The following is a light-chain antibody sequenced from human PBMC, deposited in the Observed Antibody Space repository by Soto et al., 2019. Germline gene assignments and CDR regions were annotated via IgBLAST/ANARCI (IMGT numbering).Light chain of an antibody. Sequence: DIQMTQSPSTLSASVGDRVTITCRASQDIGTWLAWYQQKPEKAPKVLIYRASHLESGVPSRFSGSGSGTEFTLTISSLQPEDFATYYCQQSYSTPQTFGQGTKVDIK. CDR2: RAS. J-gene: IGKJ1*01. CDR1: QDIGTW. CDR3: QQSYSTPQT. V-gene: IGKV1-5*03.